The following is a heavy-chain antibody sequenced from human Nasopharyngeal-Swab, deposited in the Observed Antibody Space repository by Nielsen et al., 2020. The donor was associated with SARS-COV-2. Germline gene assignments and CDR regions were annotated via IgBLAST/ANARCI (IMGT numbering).Heavy chain of an antibody. J-gene: IGHJ3*02. V-gene: IGHV3-30*04. Sequence: GESLKISCAASKFSFSSHAMHWVRQAPGKGLEWVAVIAYDGSNKYYVDSVRGRFTISRDNSKNTLYLQMNSLSAEDTAVYYCVRGYGGNSEVDAFDIWGQGTMVTVSS. D-gene: IGHD4-23*01. CDR1: KFSFSSHA. CDR2: IAYDGSNK. CDR3: VRGYGGNSEVDAFDI.